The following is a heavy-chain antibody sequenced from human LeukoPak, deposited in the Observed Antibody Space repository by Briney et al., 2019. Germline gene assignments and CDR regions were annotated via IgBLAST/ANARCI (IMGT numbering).Heavy chain of an antibody. V-gene: IGHV4-61*02. Sequence: SSETLSLTCTVSGASISSGSYYWSWIRQPAGKGLEWIGRIYTSGSTNYSPSLKTRVTISVDRSKNQFSLKLSSVTAADTAVYYCARERFHGSGAPKSDYWGQGTLVTVSS. J-gene: IGHJ4*02. CDR3: ARERFHGSGAPKSDY. CDR2: IYTSGST. D-gene: IGHD3-10*01. CDR1: GASISSGSYY.